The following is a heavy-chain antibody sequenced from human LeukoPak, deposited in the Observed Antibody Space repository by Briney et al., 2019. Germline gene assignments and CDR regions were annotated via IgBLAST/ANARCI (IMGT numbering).Heavy chain of an antibody. V-gene: IGHV4-61*02. D-gene: IGHD2-15*01. CDR2: IYTSGST. Sequence: PSQTLSLTCTVSGGSISSGSYYWSWIRQPAGKGLERIGRIYTSGSTNYNPSLKSRVTISVDTSKNQFSLKLSSVTAADTAVYYCARDPSLGGGVGYWGQGTLVTVSS. CDR1: GGSISSGSYY. CDR3: ARDPSLGGGVGY. J-gene: IGHJ4*02.